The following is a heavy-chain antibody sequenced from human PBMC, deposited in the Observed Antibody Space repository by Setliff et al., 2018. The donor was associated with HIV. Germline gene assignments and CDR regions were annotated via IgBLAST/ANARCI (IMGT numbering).Heavy chain of an antibody. CDR2: FDPDDGET. J-gene: IGHJ4*02. CDR1: GYSLTELS. Sequence: GASVKVSCKVSGYSLTELSMHWVRQAPGKGLEWMGGFDPDDGETVYAQQFQGRVTMTEDTSTDTAYMELTSLRSEDTAVYYCARDGLLVAGIRLDNWGQGTLVTVSS. V-gene: IGHV1-24*01. CDR3: ARDGLLVAGIRLDN. D-gene: IGHD6-19*01.